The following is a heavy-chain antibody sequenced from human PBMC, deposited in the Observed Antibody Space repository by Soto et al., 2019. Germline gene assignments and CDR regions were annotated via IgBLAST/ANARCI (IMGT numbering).Heavy chain of an antibody. Sequence: QVQLQQSGAGLLKPSETLSLTCAVYGGSFSGSYWTWIRQTPGKGLAWIGDIRHSGTTNYSSSLQSRVILSVRTSKDQFSLKLRSVTAADAAVYYCARGRFLGWFTGWFDHWGQGPLVTVSS. J-gene: IGHJ5*02. D-gene: IGHD3-3*01. CDR1: GGSFSGSY. CDR2: IRHSGTT. V-gene: IGHV4-34*01. CDR3: ARGRFLGWFTGWFDH.